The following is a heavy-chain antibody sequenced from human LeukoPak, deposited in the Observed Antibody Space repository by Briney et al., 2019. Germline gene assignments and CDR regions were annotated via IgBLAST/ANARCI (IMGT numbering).Heavy chain of an antibody. J-gene: IGHJ4*02. CDR2: IRSKANNYAT. D-gene: IGHD3-22*01. Sequence: GGSLRLSCAASGFSFSGSDIHWVRQASGKGLEWVGHIRSKANNYATESSASVKGRFTISRDESKNTAYLRMNSLKTEDTAVYYCMAAVDLGSGYWEVYWGQGTLVTVSS. CDR1: GFSFSGSD. CDR3: MAAVDLGSGYWEVY. V-gene: IGHV3-73*01.